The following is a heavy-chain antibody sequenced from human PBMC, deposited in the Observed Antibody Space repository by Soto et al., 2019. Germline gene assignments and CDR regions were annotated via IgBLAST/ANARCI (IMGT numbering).Heavy chain of an antibody. D-gene: IGHD2-2*01. CDR3: ARVAPYCSTTTCYIDS. CDR2: IGGSGTGFNT. V-gene: IGHV3-23*01. Sequence: EVQLLESGGGLVRPGGSLRLSCAASGFTFSSYPMKWVRQDPGKGLAWVSTIGGSGTGFNTDYADSVKGRFIISRDNSKNTVYLQMNSLRAEDTALYYCARVAPYCSTTTCYIDSWGQGPLVTVSS. J-gene: IGHJ4*02. CDR1: GFTFSSYP.